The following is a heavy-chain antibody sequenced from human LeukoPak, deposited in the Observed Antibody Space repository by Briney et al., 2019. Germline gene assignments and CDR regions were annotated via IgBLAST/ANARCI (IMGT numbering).Heavy chain of an antibody. CDR2: INNDGSST. V-gene: IGHV3-74*01. CDR1: GFTFGNYW. CDR3: ARDAATAPDY. D-gene: IGHD1-1*01. Sequence: GGSLRLSCAASGFTFGNYWMHWVRHGPGKGLVWVSRINNDGSSTSYADSVKGRFTISRDNAKNTMYLQMNSLRAEDTAVYYCARDAATAPDYWGRGTLVTVSS. J-gene: IGHJ4*02.